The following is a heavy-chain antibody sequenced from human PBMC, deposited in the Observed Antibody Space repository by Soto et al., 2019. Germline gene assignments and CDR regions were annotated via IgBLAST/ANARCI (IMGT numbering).Heavy chain of an antibody. D-gene: IGHD3-10*01. V-gene: IGHV3-23*01. CDR2: MSDSGDST. CDR1: GFTFSTYA. CDR3: AKPVQVGPHYHYGMDV. Sequence: GGSLRLSCAASGFTFSTYAMTWVRQAPGKGLQWVSAMSDSGDSTHYADSVQGRFTISRDNSENTLYLQMNSLRAEDTAMYYCAKPVQVGPHYHYGMDVWGQGTTVTVSS. J-gene: IGHJ6*02.